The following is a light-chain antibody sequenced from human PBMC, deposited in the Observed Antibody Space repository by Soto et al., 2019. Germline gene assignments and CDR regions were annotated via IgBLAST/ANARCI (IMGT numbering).Light chain of an antibody. V-gene: IGKV1-39*01. Sequence: DIQMTQSPSSLSASVGDRVTISCRASQSISSYLNWYQQKPEKPPKLLIHGASRLQSGVPSRFSGSGSGTDFTLTISSLQPEDFATYYCQHSYSTPLTFGGGTKVEMK. J-gene: IGKJ4*01. CDR1: QSISSY. CDR3: QHSYSTPLT. CDR2: GAS.